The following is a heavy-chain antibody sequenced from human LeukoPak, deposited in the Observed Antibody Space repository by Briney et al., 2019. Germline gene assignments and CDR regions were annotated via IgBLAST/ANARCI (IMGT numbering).Heavy chain of an antibody. D-gene: IGHD3-22*01. CDR2: ISYDGSNK. J-gene: IGHJ4*02. CDR3: ARDHLYYHDSSGYPDY. Sequence: GGSLRLSCVASGFTFSSYAIHWVRQAPGKGLEWVAVISYDGSNKYYADSVKGRFTISRDNSKNTLYLQMNSLRAEDTAVYYCARDHLYYHDSSGYPDYWGQGTLVTVSS. CDR1: GFTFSSYA. V-gene: IGHV3-30-3*01.